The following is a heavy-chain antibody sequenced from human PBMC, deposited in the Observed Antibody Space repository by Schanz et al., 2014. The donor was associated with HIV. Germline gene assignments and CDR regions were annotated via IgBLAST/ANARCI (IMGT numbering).Heavy chain of an antibody. CDR1: GFTFSSYS. V-gene: IGHV3-48*02. Sequence: EVQLLESGGGLVQPGGSLRLSCAASGFTFSSYSMNWVRQAPGKGLEWVSYISSSSSTIYYADSVKGRFTISRDNAKNSLYLQMSSLRDEDTAVYYCARDLYDFWSGTQYYLEYWGQGTLVTVSS. CDR2: ISSSSSTI. J-gene: IGHJ4*02. CDR3: ARDLYDFWSGTQYYLEY. D-gene: IGHD3-3*01.